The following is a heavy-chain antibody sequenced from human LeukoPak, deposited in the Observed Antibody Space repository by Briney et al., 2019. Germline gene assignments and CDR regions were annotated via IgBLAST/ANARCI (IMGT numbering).Heavy chain of an antibody. J-gene: IGHJ3*02. D-gene: IGHD6-13*01. CDR2: ISYDGSNK. CDR3: AKGVSSSWSNDAFDI. CDR1: GFTFSNAW. V-gene: IGHV3-30*18. Sequence: GGSLRLSCAASGFTFSNAWMSWVRQAPGKGLEWVAVISYDGSNKYYAGSVKGRFTISRDNSKNTLYLQMNSLRTEDTAVYYCAKGVSSSWSNDAFDIWGQGTMVTVSS.